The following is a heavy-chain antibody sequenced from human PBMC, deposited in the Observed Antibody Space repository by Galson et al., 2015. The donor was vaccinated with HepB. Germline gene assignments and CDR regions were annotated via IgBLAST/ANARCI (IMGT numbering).Heavy chain of an antibody. D-gene: IGHD2-21*02. J-gene: IGHJ4*02. Sequence: SVKVSCKAFGSTFTSYGIGWVRQAPGQGLEWMGWISPYNGNTVYAQTLEGRVTMTTDTSTSTAYMELKNLRSDDTAVYYCARDPGDIVVVVTAFDYWGQGALVTVSS. CDR1: GSTFTSYG. V-gene: IGHV1-18*04. CDR2: ISPYNGNT. CDR3: ARDPGDIVVVVTAFDY.